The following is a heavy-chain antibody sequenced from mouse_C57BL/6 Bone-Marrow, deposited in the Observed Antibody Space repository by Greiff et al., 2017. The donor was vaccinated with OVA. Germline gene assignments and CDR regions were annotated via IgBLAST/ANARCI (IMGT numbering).Heavy chain of an antibody. CDR1: GYAFSSSW. V-gene: IGHV1-82*01. CDR3: ARPHYGNGCDY. J-gene: IGHJ2*01. CDR2: IYPGDGDT. Sequence: QVQLQQSGPELVKPGASVKISCKASGYAFSSSWMNWVKQRPGKGLEWIGRIYPGDGDTNYNGKFKGKATLTADKSSSTAYMQLSSLTSEDSAVYFWARPHYGNGCDYWGQGTTLTVSS. D-gene: IGHD2-1*01.